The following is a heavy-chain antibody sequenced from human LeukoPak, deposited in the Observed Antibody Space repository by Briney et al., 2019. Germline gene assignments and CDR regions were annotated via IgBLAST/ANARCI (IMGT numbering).Heavy chain of an antibody. CDR2: IIPIFGTA. CDR3: ARVHGLYCSSTSCYTLWFDP. CDR1: GGTFSSYA. D-gene: IGHD2-2*02. Sequence: SVKVSCKASGGTFSSYAISWVRQAPGQGLEWMGGIIPIFGTANYALKFQGRVTITTDESTSTAYMELSSLRSEDTAVYYCARVHGLYCSSTSCYTLWFDPWGQGTLVTVSS. V-gene: IGHV1-69*05. J-gene: IGHJ5*02.